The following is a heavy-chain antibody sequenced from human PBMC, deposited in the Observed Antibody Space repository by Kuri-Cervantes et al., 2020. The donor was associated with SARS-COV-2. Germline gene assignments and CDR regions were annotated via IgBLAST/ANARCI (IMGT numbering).Heavy chain of an antibody. V-gene: IGHV3-74*01. CDR2: INPDGSYT. CDR1: GFTFSGHW. CDR3: VREGDHWNFDY. Sequence: GGSLRLSCAASGFTFSGHWIHWVRQAPGKGLVWVSRINPDGSYTNNADSVNGRFTLSRDNAKNMLFLKMNSLRAEDTAVYYCVREGDHWNFDYWGQGTLVTVSS. D-gene: IGHD1-1*01. J-gene: IGHJ4*02.